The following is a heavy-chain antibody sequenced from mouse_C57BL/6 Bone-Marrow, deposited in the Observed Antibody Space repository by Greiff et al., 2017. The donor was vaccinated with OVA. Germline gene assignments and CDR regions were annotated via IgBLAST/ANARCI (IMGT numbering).Heavy chain of an antibody. Sequence: EVKLVESGPGLVKPSQSLSLTCSVTGYSITSGYYRNWIRQFPGNKLEWMGYISYDGSNNYNPSLKNRASLTRDKSKNLFFLKLNSVTTEDTATYYCARNAYYSNYDYYAMDYWCQGTSVTVSS. CDR1: GYSITSGYY. CDR2: ISYDGSN. CDR3: ARNAYYSNYDYYAMDY. D-gene: IGHD2-5*01. J-gene: IGHJ4*01. V-gene: IGHV3-6*01.